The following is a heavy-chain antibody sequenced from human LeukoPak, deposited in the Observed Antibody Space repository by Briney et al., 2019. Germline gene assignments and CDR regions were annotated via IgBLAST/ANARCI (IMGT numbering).Heavy chain of an antibody. D-gene: IGHD5-18*01. CDR1: GYTFTSYY. V-gene: IGHV1-46*01. CDR2: INPSGDTT. Sequence: ASVKVSCKASGYTFTSYYLHWVRQAPGQGLEWMGIINPSGDTTTYAQKLQGRVTMTTDTSTSTAYMELRSLRSDDTAVYYCAREGGYSYGSGGDFDYWGQGTLVTVSS. J-gene: IGHJ4*02. CDR3: AREGGYSYGSGGDFDY.